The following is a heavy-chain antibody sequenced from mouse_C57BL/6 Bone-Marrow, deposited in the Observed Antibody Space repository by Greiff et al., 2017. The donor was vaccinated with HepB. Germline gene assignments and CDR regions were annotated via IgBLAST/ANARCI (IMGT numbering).Heavy chain of an antibody. V-gene: IGHV5-9*01. Sequence: VMLVESGGGLVKPGGSLKLSCAASGFTFSSYTMSWVRQTPEKRLEWVATISGGGGNTYYPDSVKGRFTISRDNAKNNLYLQMSSLRSEDTALYYCSRDGYYPYYFDYWGQGTTLTVSS. CDR1: GFTFSSYT. CDR2: ISGGGGNT. J-gene: IGHJ2*01. D-gene: IGHD2-3*01. CDR3: SRDGYYPYYFDY.